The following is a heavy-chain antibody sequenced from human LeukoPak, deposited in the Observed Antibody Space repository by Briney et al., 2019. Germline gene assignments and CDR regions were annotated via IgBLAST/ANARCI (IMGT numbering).Heavy chain of an antibody. CDR2: ISYDGSNK. CDR3: ARDLGYYDILTGLFDP. CDR1: GFTFSSYA. V-gene: IGHV3-30-3*01. D-gene: IGHD3-9*01. J-gene: IGHJ5*02. Sequence: GGSLRLSCAASGFTFSSYAMHWVRQAPGTGLEWVAVISYDGSNKYYADSVKGRFTISRDNSKNTLYLQMNSLRAEDTAVYYCARDLGYYDILTGLFDPWGQGTLVTVSS.